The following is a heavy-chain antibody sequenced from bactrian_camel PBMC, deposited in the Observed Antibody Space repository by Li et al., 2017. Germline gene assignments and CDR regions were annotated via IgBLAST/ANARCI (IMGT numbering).Heavy chain of an antibody. D-gene: IGHD6*01. CDR1: GFTFSSVA. CDR2: ISKGGERT. V-gene: IGHV3S40*01. CDR3: AADLRPPHPPFSCHNDGATYNY. Sequence: VQLVESGGGLVQPGGSLRLSCAASGFTFSSVAMSWLRQAPGKEIEWVSAISKGGERTLYAGSVSGRFTISRDNGANALYLQMNSLKPEDTAKYYCAADLRPPHPPFSCHNDGATYNYWGQGTQVTVS. J-gene: IGHJ4*01.